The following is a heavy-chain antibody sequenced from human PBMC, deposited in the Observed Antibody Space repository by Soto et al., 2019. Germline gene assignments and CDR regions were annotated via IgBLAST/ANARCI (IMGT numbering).Heavy chain of an antibody. CDR1: GGTFSSYA. D-gene: IGHD6-19*01. V-gene: IGHV1-69*13. J-gene: IGHJ4*02. CDR2: IIPIFGTA. Sequence: SVKVSCKASGGTFSSYAISWVRQAPGQGLEWMGGIIPIFGTANYAQKFQGRVTITADESTSTAYMELSSLRSEDTAVYYCARGPGGVAGIGARALTLFFGYRGQGTLVTVSS. CDR3: ARGPGGVAGIGARALTLFFGY.